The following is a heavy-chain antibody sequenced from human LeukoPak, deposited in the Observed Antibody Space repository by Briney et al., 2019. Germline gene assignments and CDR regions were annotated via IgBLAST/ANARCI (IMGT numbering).Heavy chain of an antibody. CDR3: AREGADYYDSSGYLYFQH. CDR1: GGSISSYY. Sequence: PSETLSLTCTVSGGSISSYYWSWIRQPAGKGLEWIGRIYTSGSTNYNPSLKSRVTMSVDTSKNQFSLKLSSVTAADTAVYYCAREGADYYDSSGYLYFQHWGQGTLVTVSS. J-gene: IGHJ1*01. V-gene: IGHV4-4*07. D-gene: IGHD3-22*01. CDR2: IYTSGST.